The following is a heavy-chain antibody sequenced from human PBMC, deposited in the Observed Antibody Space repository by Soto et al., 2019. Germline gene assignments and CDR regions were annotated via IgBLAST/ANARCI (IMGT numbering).Heavy chain of an antibody. Sequence: QVQLVQSGAEVKKPGSSVKVSCKASGGIFSTYAISWLRQAPGQGLEWMGGIIPIFGTPNYAQRFQGRVTSTADESTSTAYMELSRLRSEDTADYYCARDRDDYGSGNYYNRIDFWGQGTLVTVSS. CDR3: ARDRDDYGSGNYYNRIDF. V-gene: IGHV1-69*01. D-gene: IGHD3-10*01. CDR1: GGIFSTYA. CDR2: IIPIFGTP. J-gene: IGHJ4*02.